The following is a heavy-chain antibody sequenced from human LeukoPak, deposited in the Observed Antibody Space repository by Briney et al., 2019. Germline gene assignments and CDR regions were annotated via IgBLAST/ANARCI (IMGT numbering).Heavy chain of an antibody. CDR3: VPLTDGSIDY. D-gene: IGHD3-10*01. V-gene: IGHV3-66*01. CDR1: TFTVSTNY. J-gene: IGHJ4*02. Sequence: PGGSLRLSCAASTFTVSTNYMTWVRQAPGKGLEWVSMIYTGGSPYYADSVKGRFTISRDNSKNPLNLQMNSLRAEDTAVYYCVPLTDGSIDYWGQGTLGTVSS. CDR2: IYTGGSP.